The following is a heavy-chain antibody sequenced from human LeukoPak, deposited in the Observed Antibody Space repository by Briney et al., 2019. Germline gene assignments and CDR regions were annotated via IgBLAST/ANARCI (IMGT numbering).Heavy chain of an antibody. CDR3: ARGSITMIVVETPDY. Sequence: PGGSLRLSCAASGFTFSSYSMNWVRQAPGKGLEWVSSISSSSSYIYYADSVKGRFTISRDNAKNSLYLQMNSLRAEDTAVYYCARGSITMIVVETPDYWGQGTLVTVSS. CDR1: GFTFSSYS. V-gene: IGHV3-21*01. D-gene: IGHD3-22*01. CDR2: ISSSSSYI. J-gene: IGHJ4*02.